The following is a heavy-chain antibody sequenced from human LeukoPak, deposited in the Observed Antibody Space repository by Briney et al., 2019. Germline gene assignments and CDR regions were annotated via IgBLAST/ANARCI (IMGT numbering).Heavy chain of an antibody. V-gene: IGHV3-23*01. CDR2: ISDSGGST. CDR3: AKEVDWDIVATIFDY. Sequence: GGSLRLSCAASGFTFSSYAMSWVRQAPGKGLEWVSAISDSGGSTYYADSVKGRFTISRDNSKNTLYLQMNSLRAEDTAVYYCAKEVDWDIVATIFDYWGQGTLVTVSS. J-gene: IGHJ4*02. CDR1: GFTFSSYA. D-gene: IGHD5-12*01.